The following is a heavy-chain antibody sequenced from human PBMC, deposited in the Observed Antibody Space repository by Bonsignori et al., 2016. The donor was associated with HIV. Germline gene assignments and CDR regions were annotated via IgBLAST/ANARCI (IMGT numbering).Heavy chain of an antibody. V-gene: IGHV4-34*01. D-gene: IGHD3-10*01. CDR2: INHSGST. Sequence: VRQMPGKGLEWIGEINHSGSTNYNPSLKSRVTISVDTSKNQFSLKLSSVTAADTAVYYCARTPTMVRGVDYWGQGTLVTVSS. J-gene: IGHJ4*02. CDR3: ARTPTMVRGVDY.